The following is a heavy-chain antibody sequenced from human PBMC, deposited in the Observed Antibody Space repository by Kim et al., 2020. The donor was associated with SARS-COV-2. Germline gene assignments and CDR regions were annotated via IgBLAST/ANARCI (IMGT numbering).Heavy chain of an antibody. CDR1: GYTFTSYG. J-gene: IGHJ4*02. CDR2: ISAYNGNT. CDR3: ARDLGGYYYDSSGYYSSVPRLLGY. D-gene: IGHD3-22*01. V-gene: IGHV1-18*01. Sequence: ASVKVSCKASGYTFTSYGISWVRQAPGQGLEWMGWISAYNGNTNYAQKLQGRVTMTTDTSTSTAYMELRSLRSDDTAVYYCARDLGGYYYDSSGYYSSVPRLLGYWGQGTLVTVSS.